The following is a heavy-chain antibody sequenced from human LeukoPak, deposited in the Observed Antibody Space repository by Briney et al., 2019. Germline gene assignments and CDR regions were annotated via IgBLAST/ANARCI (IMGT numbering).Heavy chain of an antibody. CDR3: ATDRSVTMVVDY. CDR2: IYHSGSP. CDR1: GYSISSGYF. J-gene: IGHJ4*02. Sequence: PSETLSLTCTVSGYSISSGYFWVWIRQPPGKGLEWIGSIYHSGSPYYNPSLKSRVTISVDTSKNQFSLKLTSVTAADTAVYYCATDRSVTMVVDYWGQGTLVTVSS. V-gene: IGHV4-38-2*02. D-gene: IGHD3-10*01.